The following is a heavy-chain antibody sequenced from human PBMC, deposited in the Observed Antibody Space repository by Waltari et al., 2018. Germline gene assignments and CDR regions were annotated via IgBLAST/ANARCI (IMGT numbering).Heavy chain of an antibody. CDR1: GLVFITHG. CDR3: AKDGDYSLPGYDAFDI. D-gene: IGHD4-17*01. V-gene: IGHV3-30*02. J-gene: IGHJ3*02. Sequence: QVQLLESGGRVVQPGGSLRLSCAPSGLVFITHGMPWVRQTPGKGLEWVAFIRYDGSFKDYADSVNGRFSISRDNSKNTLYLQMNDLRPEDTALYYCAKDGDYSLPGYDAFDIWGQGTMVTVSP. CDR2: IRYDGSFK.